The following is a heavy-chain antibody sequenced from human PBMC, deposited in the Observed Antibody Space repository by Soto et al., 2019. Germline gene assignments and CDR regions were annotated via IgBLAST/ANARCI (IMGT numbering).Heavy chain of an antibody. J-gene: IGHJ6*03. CDR1: GGSISSYY. CDR3: ARRSGSYLSYYMDV. Sequence: PSETLSLTCTVSGGSISSYYWSWIRQPPGKGLEWIGYIYYSGSTNYNPSLKSRVTISVDTSKNQFSLKLSSVTAADTAVYYCARRSGSYLSYYMDVWGKGTTVTVS. D-gene: IGHD3-10*01. CDR2: IYYSGST. V-gene: IGHV4-59*08.